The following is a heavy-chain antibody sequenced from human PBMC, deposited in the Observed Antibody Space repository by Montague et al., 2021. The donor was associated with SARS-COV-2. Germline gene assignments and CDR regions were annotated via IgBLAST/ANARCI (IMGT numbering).Heavy chain of an antibody. CDR2: VYYSGST. D-gene: IGHD6-13*01. CDR1: GGSISGSTYL. J-gene: IGHJ6*02. Sequence: SETLSLTCTVSGGSISGSTYLWDWIRRPPGKGLEWIASVYYSGSTYYNPSLRSRVTISADTSKNQCSLKVSSVTAADTAVYYCARRDSTSWYKNHYYGLDVWGQGTTVTVSS. CDR3: ARRDSTSWYKNHYYGLDV. V-gene: IGHV4-39*01.